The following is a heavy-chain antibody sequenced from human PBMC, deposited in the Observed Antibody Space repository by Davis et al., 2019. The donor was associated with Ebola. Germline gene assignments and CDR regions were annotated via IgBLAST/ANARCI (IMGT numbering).Heavy chain of an antibody. V-gene: IGHV4-61*01. J-gene: IGHJ5*02. CDR2: IYYSGST. CDR1: GGSVSSGSYY. D-gene: IGHD2-15*01. CDR3: ARVENCSGGSCYSGWFDP. Sequence: PSETLSLTCTVSGGSVSSGSYYWSWIRQPPGKGLEWIGYIYYSGSTNYNPSLKSRVTISVDTSKKQFSLKLSSVTAADTAVYYCARVENCSGGSCYSGWFDPWGQGTLVTVSS.